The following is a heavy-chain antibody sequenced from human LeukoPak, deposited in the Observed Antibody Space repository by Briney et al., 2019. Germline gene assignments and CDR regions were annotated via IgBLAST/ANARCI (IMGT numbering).Heavy chain of an antibody. CDR1: GFTFSLYS. CDR3: ARDVSYDSSGPLDY. J-gene: IGHJ4*02. CDR2: ISTSSSYI. D-gene: IGHD3-22*01. V-gene: IGHV3-21*01. Sequence: GGSLRLSCVASGFTFSLYSMNWVRHAPGKGLEWVSSISTSSSYIYYADSVKGRFSISRDNAKNSLYLQMNSLRAEDTAVYYCARDVSYDSSGPLDYWGQGTLVTVSS.